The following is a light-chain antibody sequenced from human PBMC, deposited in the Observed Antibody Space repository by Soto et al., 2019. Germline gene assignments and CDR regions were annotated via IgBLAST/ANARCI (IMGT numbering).Light chain of an antibody. CDR1: QRISGW. J-gene: IGKJ1*01. CDR3: QPDDSCSVT. V-gene: IGKV1-5*01. CDR2: DVS. Sequence: DIQMTQSPSTLSASVGDTVTITCRASQRISGWLAWHQQKPGKAPKLLIYDVSALKRGVPPRFSGRGSGTEFTLNISSLQPEDCVTYYCQPDDSCSVTLGQGTKVEIK.